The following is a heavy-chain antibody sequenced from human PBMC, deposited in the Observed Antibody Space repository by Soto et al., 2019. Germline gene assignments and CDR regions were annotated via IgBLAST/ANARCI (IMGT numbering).Heavy chain of an antibody. CDR1: GYSFTSYW. Sequence: PGESLKISCKGSGYSFTSYWIGWVRQMPGKGLEWMGIIYPGDSDTRYSPSFQGHVTISADKSISTAYLQWSSLKASDTAMYYCARTAAAGKYYYGVDVWGQGTTVTVS. V-gene: IGHV5-51*01. D-gene: IGHD6-13*01. CDR2: IYPGDSDT. CDR3: ARTAAAGKYYYGVDV. J-gene: IGHJ6*02.